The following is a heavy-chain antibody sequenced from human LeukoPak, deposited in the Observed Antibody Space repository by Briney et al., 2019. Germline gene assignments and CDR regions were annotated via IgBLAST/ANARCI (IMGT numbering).Heavy chain of an antibody. CDR2: ISSSGSVI. V-gene: IGHV3-11*01. CDR3: ARDAGSGWYRPYHYYYMDV. Sequence: GGSLRLSCVASGFTFSDNSMTWIRQAPGKGLEWVSYISSSGSVIKYADSVKGRFTISRDNTQSSLYLEMNSLRVEDTAVYYCARDAGSGWYRPYHYYYMDVWGKGTTVTISS. CDR1: GFTFSDNS. D-gene: IGHD6-13*01. J-gene: IGHJ6*03.